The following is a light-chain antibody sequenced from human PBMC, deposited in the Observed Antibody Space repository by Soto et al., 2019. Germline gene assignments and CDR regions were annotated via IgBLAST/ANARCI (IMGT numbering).Light chain of an antibody. CDR3: AAWDDSLSGYV. CDR2: EVS. V-gene: IGLV2-14*01. Sequence: QSALTQPASVSGSPGQSITISCTGTSSDVGSYNYVSWYQQHPGKAPALIISEVSNRPSGVSSRFSGSKSGTSASLAISGLQAEDEADYYCAAWDDSLSGYVFGTGTKVTVL. J-gene: IGLJ1*01. CDR1: SSDVGSYNY.